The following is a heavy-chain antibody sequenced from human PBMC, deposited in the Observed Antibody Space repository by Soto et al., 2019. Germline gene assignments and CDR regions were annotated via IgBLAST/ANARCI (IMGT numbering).Heavy chain of an antibody. CDR1: GDSISNYY. J-gene: IGHJ6*03. CDR3: ARHLSPDYYYYYMDV. CDR2: ISYSGST. Sequence: PSETLSLTCSVSGDSISNYYWSWIRQPPGKGLEWIGYISYSGSTNYNPSLKSRVTISVDTSKNQFSLKLSSVTAADTAVYYCARHLSPDYYYYYMDVWGKGTTVTVSS. V-gene: IGHV4-59*08.